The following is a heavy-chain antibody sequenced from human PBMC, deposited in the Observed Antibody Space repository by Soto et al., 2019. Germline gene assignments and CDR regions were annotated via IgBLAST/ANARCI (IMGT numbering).Heavy chain of an antibody. V-gene: IGHV3-30-3*01. CDR2: ISYDGGNK. CDR1: GFTFSSYA. CDR3: ARDYSSRYDILTGLY. J-gene: IGHJ4*02. D-gene: IGHD3-9*01. Sequence: GGSLRLSCAASGFTFSSYAMHWVRQAPGKGLEWVAVISYDGGNKYYADSVKGRFTISRDNSKNTLYLQMNSLRAEDTAVYYCARDYSSRYDILTGLYWGQGTLVTVSS.